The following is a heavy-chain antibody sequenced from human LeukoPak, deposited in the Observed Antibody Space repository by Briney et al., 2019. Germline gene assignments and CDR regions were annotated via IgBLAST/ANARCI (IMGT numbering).Heavy chain of an antibody. CDR1: GFIFSNYA. J-gene: IGHJ4*02. CDR3: SRAGGPGTVDY. D-gene: IGHD1-26*01. CDR2: IGGRDGGT. Sequence: GASLRLSCAASGFIFSNYAMSWVRQAPGKGLEWVSAIGGRDGGTYYADSVKGRFTISRDNAKNSLFLQMNSLRVEDTAVYYCSRAGGPGTVDYWGQGTLLTVSS. V-gene: IGHV3-23*01.